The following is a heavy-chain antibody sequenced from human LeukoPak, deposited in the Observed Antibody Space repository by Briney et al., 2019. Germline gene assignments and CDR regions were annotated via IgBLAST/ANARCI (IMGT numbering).Heavy chain of an antibody. V-gene: IGHV3-20*04. CDR1: GFTFDDYG. J-gene: IGHJ4*02. CDR2: INWNGGST. D-gene: IGHD6-19*01. Sequence: GGSLRLSCAASGFTFDDYGMSWVRQAPRKGLEWVSGINWNGGSTGYADSVKGRFTISRDNAKNSLYRQMNSLRAEDTALYYCARGIGDSSGWLDYWGQGTLVTVSS. CDR3: ARGIGDSSGWLDY.